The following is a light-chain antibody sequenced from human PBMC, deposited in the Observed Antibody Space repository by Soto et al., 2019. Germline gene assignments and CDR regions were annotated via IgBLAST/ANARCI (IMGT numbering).Light chain of an antibody. Sequence: EVLLTQSRVTLSLSPLERATLSCRAIQSFRGLLAWYQQKPGQAPRLLIYDAYNRATGIPPRFSGSGSGTVFTLTISSLEPEDSAVYYCQQRHMWPITFGQGTRLEIK. V-gene: IGKV3-11*01. CDR1: QSFRGL. J-gene: IGKJ5*01. CDR2: DAY. CDR3: QQRHMWPIT.